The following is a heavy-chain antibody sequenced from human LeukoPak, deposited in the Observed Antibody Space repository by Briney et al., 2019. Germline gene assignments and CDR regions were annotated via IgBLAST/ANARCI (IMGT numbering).Heavy chain of an antibody. CDR3: ARLLTHLRTLRP. CDR1: GFTFSDYY. D-gene: IGHD4-17*01. Sequence: LRLSCAASGFTFSDYYMSWIRQPPGKELEWIGEINHSGSTNYNPSLKSRVTISVDTSKNQFSLKLSSVTAADTAVYYCARLLTHLRTLRPWGQGTLVTVSS. V-gene: IGHV4-34*01. CDR2: INHSGST. J-gene: IGHJ5*02.